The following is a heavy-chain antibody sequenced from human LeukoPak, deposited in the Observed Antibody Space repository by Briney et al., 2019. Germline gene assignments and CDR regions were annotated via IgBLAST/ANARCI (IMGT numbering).Heavy chain of an antibody. V-gene: IGHV1-69*04. CDR3: ARVEILTGYYTPFDY. Sequence: SVKFSCKASGGTFSSYAISWVRQAPGQGLEWMGRIIPILGIANYAQKLQGRVTMTTDTSTSTAYMELRSLRSDDTAVYYCARVEILTGYYTPFDYWGQGTLVTVSS. J-gene: IGHJ4*02. CDR2: IIPILGIA. CDR1: GGTFSSYA. D-gene: IGHD3-9*01.